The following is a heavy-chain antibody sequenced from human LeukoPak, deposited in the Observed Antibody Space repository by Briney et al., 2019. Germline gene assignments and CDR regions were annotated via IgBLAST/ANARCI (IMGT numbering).Heavy chain of an antibody. V-gene: IGHV4-59*08. D-gene: IGHD3-22*01. CDR3: ASLTGDSSDYFVDY. Sequence: KSSETLSLTCTASGGSISSYYWSWIRQPSGKGLEWIGYIYHSGSTNYNPSLKSRVTISVDTSKNQFSLKLSSVTAADTAVYYCASLTGDSSDYFVDYWGQGTLVTVSS. CDR1: GGSISSYY. J-gene: IGHJ4*02. CDR2: IYHSGST.